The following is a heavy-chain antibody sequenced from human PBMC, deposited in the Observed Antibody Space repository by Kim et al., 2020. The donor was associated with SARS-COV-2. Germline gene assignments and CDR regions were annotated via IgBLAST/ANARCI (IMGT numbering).Heavy chain of an antibody. J-gene: IGHJ2*01. Sequence: GGSLRLSCAASGFTFSDYYMSWIRQAPGKGLEWVSYISSSGSTIYYADSVKGRFTISRDNAKNSLYLQMNSLRAEDTAVYYCARDSGIAVAGTWYFDLWGRGTLVTVSS. CDR2: ISSSGSTI. V-gene: IGHV3-11*01. CDR3: ARDSGIAVAGTWYFDL. D-gene: IGHD6-19*01. CDR1: GFTFSDYY.